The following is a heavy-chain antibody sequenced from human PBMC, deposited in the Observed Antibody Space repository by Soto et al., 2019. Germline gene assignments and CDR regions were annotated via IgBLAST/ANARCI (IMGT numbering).Heavy chain of an antibody. D-gene: IGHD4-17*01. CDR3: ARDTLGDDDYVISMDI. Sequence: SETLSLTCTVSGGSISSGDNYWNWIRQPPGKGLEWIGYIYYTGSTFYNPSLKSRATISVDASKNQFSLRLTSVTAADTAVYYCARDTLGDDDYVISMDIRGQGTTVTVSS. CDR1: GGSISSGDNY. CDR2: IYYTGST. J-gene: IGHJ6*02. V-gene: IGHV4-30-4*08.